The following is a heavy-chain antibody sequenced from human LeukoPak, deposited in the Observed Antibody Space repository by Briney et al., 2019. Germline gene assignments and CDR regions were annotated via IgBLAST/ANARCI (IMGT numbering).Heavy chain of an antibody. V-gene: IGHV4-34*01. CDR2: INHSGST. CDR1: GGSFSGYY. CDR3: ARRTTMVRGVIIWSVRFDY. J-gene: IGHJ4*02. D-gene: IGHD3-10*01. Sequence: SETLSLTCAVYGGSFSGYYWSWIRQPPGKGLEWIGEINHSGSTNYNPSLKSRVTISVDTSKSQFSLKLSPVTAADTAVYYCARRTTMVRGVIIWSVRFDYWGQGTLVTVSS.